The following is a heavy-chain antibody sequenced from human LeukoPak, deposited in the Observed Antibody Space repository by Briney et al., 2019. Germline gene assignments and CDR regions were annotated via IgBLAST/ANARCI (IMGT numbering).Heavy chain of an antibody. V-gene: IGHV3-21*01. CDR1: GFTFSSYS. D-gene: IGHD3-22*01. CDR3: ARDYYDSSGYYDY. Sequence: GGSLRLSCAASGFTFSSYSMNWVRQAPGKGLEWDSSISSSSSYIYYADSVKGRFTISRDNAKNSLYLQMNSLRAEDTAVYYCARDYYDSSGYYDYWGQGTLVTVSS. J-gene: IGHJ4*02. CDR2: ISSSSSYI.